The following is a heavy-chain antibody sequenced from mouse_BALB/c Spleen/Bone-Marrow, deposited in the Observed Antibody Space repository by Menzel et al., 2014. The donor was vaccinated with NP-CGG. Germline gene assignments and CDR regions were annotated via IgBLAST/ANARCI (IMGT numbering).Heavy chain of an antibody. Sequence: EVQVVESGGGLVQPGGSLKLSCAASGFDFRRYWMSWVRQAPGKGLEWIGEINPESSTINYTPSLKDKFIISRDNAKNTLYLQMSKVRSEDTALYCCARLGYYGYFVDWGQGTTLTVSS. CDR2: INPESSTI. V-gene: IGHV4-1*02. J-gene: IGHJ2*01. CDR1: GFDFRRYW. CDR3: ARLGYYGYFVD. D-gene: IGHD2-3*01.